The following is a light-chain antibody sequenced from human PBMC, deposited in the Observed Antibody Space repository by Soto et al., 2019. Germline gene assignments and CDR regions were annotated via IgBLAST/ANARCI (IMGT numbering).Light chain of an antibody. CDR2: AAS. V-gene: IGKV1-6*01. J-gene: IGKJ2*01. CDR1: QGSRTD. Sequence: AIQMTQSPSSLSASVGDRVTITCRSSQGSRTDLGRYQQKPGKAPKLLIYAASSLQSGVPSRFSGSGSGTDFTRTISRLQPEVLATYYCLQDYNSPYTFGQGTKLEIK. CDR3: LQDYNSPYT.